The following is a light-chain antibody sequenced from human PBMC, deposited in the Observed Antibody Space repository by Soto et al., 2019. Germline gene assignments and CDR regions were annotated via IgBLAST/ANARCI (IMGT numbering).Light chain of an antibody. CDR2: DVS. J-gene: IGLJ1*01. V-gene: IGLV2-14*01. Sequence: QSALTQPASVSGSPGKSITISCTGTSSDVGGYNYVSWYQQHPDKAPKLMIYDVSNRPSGVSNRFSGSKSGNTASLTISGLQAEDEADYYCSSYTSSSTPYVFGTGTKVTVL. CDR1: SSDVGGYNY. CDR3: SSYTSSSTPYV.